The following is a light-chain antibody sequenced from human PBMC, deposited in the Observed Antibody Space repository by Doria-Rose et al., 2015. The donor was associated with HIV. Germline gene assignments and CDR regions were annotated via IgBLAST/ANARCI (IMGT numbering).Light chain of an antibody. J-gene: IGKJ2*01. CDR1: VIVSSN. Sequence: EIVMAQSPAIPSVSPGESATLSGRASVIVSSNLAWYQQKPGQAPRPLIYGASSRATGIPDRFSGSGSGTDFTLTISRLEPEDFAVYYCQQYGSSPPDTFGQGTELEIK. CDR2: GAS. V-gene: IGKV3-20*01. CDR3: QQYGSSPPDT.